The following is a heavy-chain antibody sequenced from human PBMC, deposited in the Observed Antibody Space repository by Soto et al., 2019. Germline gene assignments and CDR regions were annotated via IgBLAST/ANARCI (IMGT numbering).Heavy chain of an antibody. CDR2: IYYSGST. V-gene: IGHV4-59*01. J-gene: IGHJ6*02. D-gene: IGHD1-7*01. CDR3: AREGLTGTIGLYYYYGLDV. CDR1: GGSISSYY. Sequence: QVQLQESGPGLVKPSETLSLTCTVSGGSISSYYWNWIRQPPGKGLEWIGYIYYSGSTNYNSSLSSPDTIPVHPSKIPLSRELSSVTAADTAGYYCAREGLTGTIGLYYYYGLDVWGQGTTVTVSS.